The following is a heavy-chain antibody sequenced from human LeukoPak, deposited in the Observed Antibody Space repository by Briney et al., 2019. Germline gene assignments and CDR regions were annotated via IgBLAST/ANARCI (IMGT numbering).Heavy chain of an antibody. CDR1: GGSISSYY. CDR3: ARDQRVRGVIITGWFDP. CDR2: IYHSGST. J-gene: IGHJ5*02. V-gene: IGHV4-38-2*02. Sequence: SETLSLTCTVSGGSISSYYWSWIRQPPGKGLEWIGSIYHSGSTYYNPSLKSRVTISVDTSKNQFSLKLSSVTAADTAVYYCARDQRVRGVIITGWFDPWGQGTLVTVSS. D-gene: IGHD3-10*01.